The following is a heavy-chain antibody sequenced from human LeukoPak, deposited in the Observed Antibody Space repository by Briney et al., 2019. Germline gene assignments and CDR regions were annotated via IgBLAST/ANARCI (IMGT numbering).Heavy chain of an antibody. D-gene: IGHD6-6*01. CDR2: ISYDGSNK. CDR3: ARALMYYSSSSGVDY. J-gene: IGHJ4*02. CDR1: GFTFSSYG. Sequence: GGSLRLSCAASGFTFSSYGMHWVRQAPGKGLEWVAVISYDGSNKYYADSVKGRFTISRDNSKNTLYLQMNSLRAEDTAVYYCARALMYYSSSSGVDYWGQGTLVTVSS. V-gene: IGHV3-30*03.